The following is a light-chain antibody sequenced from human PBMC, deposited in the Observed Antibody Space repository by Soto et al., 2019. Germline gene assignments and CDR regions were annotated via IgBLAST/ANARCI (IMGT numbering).Light chain of an antibody. CDR2: EVT. Sequence: QSVLTQPPSASGSPGQSVTISCTGTSSDVGGYNFVSWYQQPPGKAPKVMIYEVTKRPSGVPDRFSGSKSGNTASLTVSGLQAEDEAEDYCSSFAGSNNRYVFGTGTKLTVL. CDR3: SSFAGSNNRYV. V-gene: IGLV2-8*01. CDR1: SSDVGGYNF. J-gene: IGLJ1*01.